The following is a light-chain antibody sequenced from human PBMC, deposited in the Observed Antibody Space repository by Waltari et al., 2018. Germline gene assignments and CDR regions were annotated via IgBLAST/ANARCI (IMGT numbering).Light chain of an antibody. CDR3: AAGDDSLNEGV. CDR1: SSNIGSNT. J-gene: IGLJ3*02. CDR2: SNN. Sequence: QSVLTQPPSASGTPGPRVTISCSGSSSNIGSNTVNWYQQLPGTAPKLLIYSNNQRPSGVPDLFAGSKAGPSASLAISGIQSADEADYYVAAGDDSLNEGVFGVGTKLTVL. V-gene: IGLV1-44*01.